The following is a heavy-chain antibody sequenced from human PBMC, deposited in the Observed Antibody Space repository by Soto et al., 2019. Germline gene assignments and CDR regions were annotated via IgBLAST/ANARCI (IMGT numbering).Heavy chain of an antibody. CDR1: GGSIRDYY. D-gene: IGHD3-22*01. CDR3: ARAFYYDGTGYYSFDF. V-gene: IGHV4-59*01. Sequence: SETLSLTCTVSGGSIRDYYWTWIRQPPGKGLEWIGYVFYSGSTNYNPSLKSRVAISVDQSKNQFSLKLTSVAAADTAVYYCARAFYYDGTGYYSFDFWGQG. J-gene: IGHJ4*02. CDR2: VFYSGST.